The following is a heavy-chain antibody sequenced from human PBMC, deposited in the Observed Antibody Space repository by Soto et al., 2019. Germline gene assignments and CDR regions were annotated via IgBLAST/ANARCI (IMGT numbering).Heavy chain of an antibody. D-gene: IGHD6-6*01. J-gene: IGHJ6*02. Sequence: EVQLLESGGGLVQPGGSLRLSCAASGFTFSSYAMSWVRQAPGKGLEWVSSISSSSSYIYYADSVKGRFTISRDNAKNSLYLQMNSLRAEDTAVYYCAREGWYSSSFYYYYGMDVWGQGTTVTVSS. CDR2: ISSSSSYI. CDR3: AREGWYSSSFYYYYGMDV. CDR1: GFTFSSYA. V-gene: IGHV3-21*01.